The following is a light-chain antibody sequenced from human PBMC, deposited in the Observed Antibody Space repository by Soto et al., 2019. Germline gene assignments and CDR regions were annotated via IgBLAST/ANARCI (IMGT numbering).Light chain of an antibody. CDR3: QQYNNWPLYT. J-gene: IGKJ2*01. CDR2: DTS. CDR1: QSISSN. Sequence: EIVMTQSPATLSVSPGERATLSCRASQSISSNLAWYQQKPGQTPRLLIYDTSIRATGIPARFSGSGFGTEFTLTISSLQSEDFAVYYCQQYNNWPLYTFGQGTKVEIK. V-gene: IGKV3D-15*01.